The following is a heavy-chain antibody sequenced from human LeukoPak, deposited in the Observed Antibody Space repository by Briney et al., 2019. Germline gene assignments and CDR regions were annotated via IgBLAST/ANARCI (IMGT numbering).Heavy chain of an antibody. D-gene: IGHD6-13*01. Sequence: PGGSLRLSCAASGFTVSSNYMSWVRQAPGKGLEWVSVIYSGGSTYYADSVRGRFTISRDNSKNTLYLQMNSLRAEDTAVYYCASYSSREYYFDYWGQGTLVTVSS. CDR1: GFTVSSNY. J-gene: IGHJ4*02. V-gene: IGHV3-66*01. CDR2: IYSGGST. CDR3: ASYSSREYYFDY.